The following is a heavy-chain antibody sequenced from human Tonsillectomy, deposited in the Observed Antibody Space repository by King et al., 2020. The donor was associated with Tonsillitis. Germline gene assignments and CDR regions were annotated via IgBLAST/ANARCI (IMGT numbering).Heavy chain of an antibody. D-gene: IGHD3/OR15-3a*01. CDR2: ISGSGGRT. J-gene: IGHJ4*02. CDR1: GFTFSSSA. V-gene: IGHV3-23*04. CDR3: AKVDPFDY. Sequence: VQLVESGGGLVQPGGSLRLSCAASGFTFSSSAMSWVRQAPGKGLEWVSAISGSGGRTYYADSVKGRFTISRDNSKRTLYLQMNSLRVEDTAVYYCAKVDPFDYWGQGTLVTVSS.